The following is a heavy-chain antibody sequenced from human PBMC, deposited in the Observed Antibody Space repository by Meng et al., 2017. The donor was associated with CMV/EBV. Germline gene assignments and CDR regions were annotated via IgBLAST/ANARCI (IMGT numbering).Heavy chain of an antibody. D-gene: IGHD4-17*01. Sequence: EPGPGLGTSSETLSSTCTVSGASISSYYWSWIRQPAGKGLEWIGRIYTSGSTNYNPSLKSRVTMSVDTSKNQFSLKLSSVTAADTAVYYCARGPEVDYGDYVGLDYWGQGTLVTVSS. CDR1: GASISSYY. CDR2: IYTSGST. J-gene: IGHJ4*02. V-gene: IGHV4-4*07. CDR3: ARGPEVDYGDYVGLDY.